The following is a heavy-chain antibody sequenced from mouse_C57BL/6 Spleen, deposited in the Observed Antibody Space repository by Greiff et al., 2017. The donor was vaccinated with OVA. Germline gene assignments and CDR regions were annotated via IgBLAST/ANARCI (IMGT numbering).Heavy chain of an antibody. Sequence: EVKLQESGPGLVKPSQSLSLTCSVTGYSITSGYYWNWIRQFPGNKLEWMGYISYDGSNNYNPSLKNRISITRDTSKNQFFLKLNSVTTEDTATYYCARRWLLRDWYFDVWGTGTTVTVSS. V-gene: IGHV3-6*01. J-gene: IGHJ1*03. CDR1: GYSITSGYY. CDR3: ARRWLLRDWYFDV. CDR2: ISYDGSN. D-gene: IGHD2-3*01.